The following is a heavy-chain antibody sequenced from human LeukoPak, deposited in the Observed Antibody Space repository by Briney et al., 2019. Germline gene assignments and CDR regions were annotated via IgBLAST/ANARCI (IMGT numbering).Heavy chain of an antibody. V-gene: IGHV4-34*01. Sequence: SETLSLTCAVYGGSFSGYYWSWIRQPPGKGLEWIGEINHSGSTNYNPSLKSRVTISVDTSKNQFSLKLSSVTAADTAVYYCARVDTMYDTRYCSSTSCPGYFQHWGQGTLVTVSS. CDR3: ARVDTMYDTRYCSSTSCPGYFQH. D-gene: IGHD2-2*01. J-gene: IGHJ1*01. CDR2: INHSGST. CDR1: GGSFSGYY.